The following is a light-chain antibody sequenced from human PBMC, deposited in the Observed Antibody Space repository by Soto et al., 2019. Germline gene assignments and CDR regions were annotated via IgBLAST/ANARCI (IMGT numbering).Light chain of an antibody. CDR3: FSYAGSDTYVI. CDR2: DVY. Sequence: QSALTQPRSVSGSPGQSVTISCTGTSSDVGGYDYVSWYQQRPGKAPKLMIYDVYKRSSGVPDRFSGSKSGNTASLTISGLQPEDEADYYCFSYAGSDTYVIIGGGTKLTVL. CDR1: SSDVGGYDY. J-gene: IGLJ2*01. V-gene: IGLV2-11*01.